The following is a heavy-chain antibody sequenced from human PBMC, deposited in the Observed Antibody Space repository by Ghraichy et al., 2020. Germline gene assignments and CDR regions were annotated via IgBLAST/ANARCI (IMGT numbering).Heavy chain of an antibody. CDR3: AKGYRSRDYYYGMDV. Sequence: LSLTCAASGFTFSSYAMSWVRQAPGKGLEWVSAISGSGGSTYYADSVKGRFTISRDNSKNTLYLQMNSLRAEDTAVYYCAKGYRSRDYYYGMDVWGQGTTVTVSS. J-gene: IGHJ6*02. CDR2: ISGSGGST. CDR1: GFTFSSYA. V-gene: IGHV3-23*01. D-gene: IGHD1-14*01.